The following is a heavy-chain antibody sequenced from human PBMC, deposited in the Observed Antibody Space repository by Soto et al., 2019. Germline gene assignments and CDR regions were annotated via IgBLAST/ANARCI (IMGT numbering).Heavy chain of an antibody. CDR3: ARDRSTYGGGGTGEVKENWFDP. D-gene: IGHD2-8*01. CDR1: GGSISRYY. CDR2: AYYSGDT. J-gene: IGHJ5*02. V-gene: IGHV4-59*01. Sequence: SETLSLTCSVSGGSISRYYWSWIRQPPGKGLEWIGYAYYSGDTVYKPSLKSRVTMAVDTSKNQVSLKLSSVTAADTAVYYCARDRSTYGGGGTGEVKENWFDPWGQGALVTVSS.